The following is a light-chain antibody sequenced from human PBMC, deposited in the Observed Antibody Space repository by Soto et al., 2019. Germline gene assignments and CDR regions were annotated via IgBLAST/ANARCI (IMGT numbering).Light chain of an antibody. CDR1: QSISNW. CDR2: DAS. Sequence: DIQMTQSPSTLSASVGDRVTITCRASQSISNWLAWYQQKPGKAPKLLIYDASSLESGVPSRFSGSGSGTEFTLTISSLPPDDFASYYCQQYNSYSRTFGQGTNLEIK. V-gene: IGKV1-5*01. CDR3: QQYNSYSRT. J-gene: IGKJ2*01.